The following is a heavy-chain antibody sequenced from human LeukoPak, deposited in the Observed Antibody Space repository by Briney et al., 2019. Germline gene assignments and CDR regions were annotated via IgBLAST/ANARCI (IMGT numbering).Heavy chain of an antibody. CDR2: ISYDGSNQ. CDR3: AREGFLWFGELPHYYYGVDV. Sequence: GGSLRLSCAASGFTFSSYRMHWVRQAPGKGLEWVAVISYDGSNQYYAGSVKGRFTISRDNSKNTLYLQMNSLRPEDTAVYYCAREGFLWFGELPHYYYGVDVWGQGTTVTVSS. J-gene: IGHJ6*02. D-gene: IGHD3-10*01. CDR1: GFTFSSYR. V-gene: IGHV3-30-3*01.